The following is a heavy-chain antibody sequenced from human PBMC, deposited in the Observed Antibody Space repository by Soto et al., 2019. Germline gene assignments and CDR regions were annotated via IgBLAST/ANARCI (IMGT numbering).Heavy chain of an antibody. D-gene: IGHD1-26*01. V-gene: IGHV1-3*01. Sequence: QVQLVQSGAEVKKPGASVKVSCKASGYTFTSYAMHWVRKAPGKRLELMGWINAGNGNTKYSQKFQGIVTITRDTSASTAYMELSSLRSEDTAVYYCARGLGLYYFDYWGQGTLVTVSS. CDR3: ARGLGLYYFDY. CDR2: INAGNGNT. CDR1: GYTFTSYA. J-gene: IGHJ4*02.